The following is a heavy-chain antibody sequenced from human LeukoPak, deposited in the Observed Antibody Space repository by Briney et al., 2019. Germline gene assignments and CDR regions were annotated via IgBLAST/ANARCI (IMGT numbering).Heavy chain of an antibody. Sequence: SETPSLTCTVSGDSISSYFWSWIRQPPGKGLEWIGYISYSGSTNYNPSLKSRVTISLDTSKNQFSLKLNSVTAADTAVYYCARGTGARSSGFDPWGQGTLVTVSS. CDR1: GDSISSYF. D-gene: IGHD7-27*01. CDR3: ARGTGARSSGFDP. V-gene: IGHV4-59*01. CDR2: ISYSGST. J-gene: IGHJ5*02.